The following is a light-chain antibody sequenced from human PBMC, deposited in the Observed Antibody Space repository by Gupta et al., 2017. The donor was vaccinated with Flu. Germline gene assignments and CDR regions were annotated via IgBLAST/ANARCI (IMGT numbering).Light chain of an antibody. Sequence: SPRERSAINCKTIHSVLCTTNSISYLSWYQQKPGQPPQLLIYCAATRESGVPDCFSGGGSETDFTLTISSLQAEDVAVYYCQQYYCIPITFGQGTKVEIK. CDR3: QQYYCIPIT. J-gene: IGKJ4*01. CDR1: HSVLCTTNSISY. CDR2: CAA. V-gene: IGKV4-1*01.